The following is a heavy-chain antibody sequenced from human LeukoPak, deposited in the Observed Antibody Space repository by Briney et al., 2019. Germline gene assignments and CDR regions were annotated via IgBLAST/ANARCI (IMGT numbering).Heavy chain of an antibody. CDR3: ARADSSAWYDGAFDI. V-gene: IGHV4-38-2*02. J-gene: IGHJ3*02. CDR2: IYHSGST. Sequence: SETLSLTCTVSDYSISSGYYWGRIRQPPGKGLEWIGSIYHSGSTSYNPSLKSRVTISVDTSKNQFSLKLSSVTAADTAVFYCARADSSAWYDGAFDIWGQGTMVTVSS. D-gene: IGHD6-19*01. CDR1: DYSISSGYY.